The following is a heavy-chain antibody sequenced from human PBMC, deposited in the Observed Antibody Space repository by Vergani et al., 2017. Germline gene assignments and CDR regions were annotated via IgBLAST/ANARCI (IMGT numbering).Heavy chain of an antibody. CDR1: GGTFSSYA. CDR3: ARDLKGRDGYNHGYDY. V-gene: IGHV1-69*06. Sequence: QVQLVQSGAEVKKPGSSVKVSCKASGGTFSSYAISWVRQAPGQGLEWMGGIIPIFGTANYAQKFQGRVTITADKSTSTAYMELSSLRSEETAVYYCARDLKGRDGYNHGYDYWGQGTLVTVSS. J-gene: IGHJ4*02. D-gene: IGHD5-24*01. CDR2: IIPIFGTA.